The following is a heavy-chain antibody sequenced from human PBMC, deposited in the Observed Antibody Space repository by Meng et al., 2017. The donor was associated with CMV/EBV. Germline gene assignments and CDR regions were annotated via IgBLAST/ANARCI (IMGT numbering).Heavy chain of an antibody. D-gene: IGHD2-8*01. CDR1: GGTFSSYT. J-gene: IGHJ6*02. CDR2: IIPILGIA. V-gene: IGHV1-69*04. CDR3: ARDFVRGRSMDV. Sequence: SVKVSCKASGGTFSSYTISWVRQAPGQGLEWMGRIIPILGIANYAQKFQGRVTITADKSTSTAYMELSSLRSEDPAVYYCARDFVRGRSMDVWGQGTTVTSP.